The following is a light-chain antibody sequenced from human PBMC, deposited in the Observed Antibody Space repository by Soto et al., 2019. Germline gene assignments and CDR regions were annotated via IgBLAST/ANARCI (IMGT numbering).Light chain of an antibody. V-gene: IGLV2-23*01. CDR1: SRDVGSYNL. CDR3: CSYAGSSPDV. J-gene: IGLJ1*01. CDR2: EGS. Sequence: QSALTQPASVSGSPGQSIAISCTGTSRDVGSYNLVSWYQQHPGKAPKVMIYEGSKRPSGVSDRFSGSKSGNTASLTISGLQADDEADYYCCSYAGSSPDVFGTGTKLTVL.